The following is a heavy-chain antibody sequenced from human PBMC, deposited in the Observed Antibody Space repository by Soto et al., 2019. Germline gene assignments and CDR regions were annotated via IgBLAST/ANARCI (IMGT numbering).Heavy chain of an antibody. CDR2: IYYSGST. CDR1: GGSVSSGSYY. Sequence: QVQLQESGPGLVKPSETLSLTCTVSGGSVSSGSYYWSWIRQPPGKGLEWIGYIYYSGSTNYNPSLKSRVTISVDTSKTQFSLKLSSVTAADTAVYYCARVLYYYDSSGYYQSHYYYGIDVWGQGTTVTVSS. CDR3: ARVLYYYDSSGYYQSHYYYGIDV. J-gene: IGHJ6*02. V-gene: IGHV4-61*01. D-gene: IGHD3-22*01.